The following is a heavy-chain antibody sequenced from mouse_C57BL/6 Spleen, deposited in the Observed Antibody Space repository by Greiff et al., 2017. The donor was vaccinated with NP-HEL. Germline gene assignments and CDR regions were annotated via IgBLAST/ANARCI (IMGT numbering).Heavy chain of an antibody. CDR1: GYTFTDYN. Sequence: VQLQQSGPELVKPGASVKMSCKASGYTFTDYNMHWVKQSHGKSLEWIGYINPNNGGTSYNQKFKGKATLTVNKSSSTAYMELRSLTSEDSAVYYCARSDYYGSSPAWFAYWGQGTLVTVSA. J-gene: IGHJ3*01. CDR2: INPNNGGT. V-gene: IGHV1-22*01. D-gene: IGHD1-1*01. CDR3: ARSDYYGSSPAWFAY.